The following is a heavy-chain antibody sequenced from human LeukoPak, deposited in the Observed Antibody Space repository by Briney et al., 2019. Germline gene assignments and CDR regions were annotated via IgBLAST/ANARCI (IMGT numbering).Heavy chain of an antibody. CDR2: ISGSGGST. CDR1: GFTFSSYA. V-gene: IGHV3-23*01. D-gene: IGHD3-22*01. CDR3: ATEGRARHYYDSSGYYNNWFDP. Sequence: GGSLRLSCAASGFTFSSYAMSWVRQAPGKGLEWVSAISGSGGSTYYADSVKGRFTISRDNSKNTLYLQMNSLRAEDTAVYYCATEGRARHYYDSSGYYNNWFDPWGQGTLVTVSS. J-gene: IGHJ5*02.